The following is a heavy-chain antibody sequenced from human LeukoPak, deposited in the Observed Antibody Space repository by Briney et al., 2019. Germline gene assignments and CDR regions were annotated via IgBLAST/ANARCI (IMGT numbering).Heavy chain of an antibody. CDR2: IYYSGST. J-gene: IGHJ4*02. V-gene: IGHV4-59*01. D-gene: IGHD1-7*01. CDR1: GDSISGYY. Sequence: SETLSLTCTVSGDSISGYYWSWIRQPPGKGLEWIGDIYYSGSTNYNPSLKSRVTISIDTSKNQFSLKLTSVTAADTAVYYCARAISRVWNYDYWGQGTLVTVSS. CDR3: ARAISRVWNYDY.